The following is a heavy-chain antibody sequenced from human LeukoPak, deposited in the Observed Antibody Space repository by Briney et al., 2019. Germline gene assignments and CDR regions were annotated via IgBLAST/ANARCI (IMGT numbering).Heavy chain of an antibody. V-gene: IGHV1-18*01. Sequence: EASVKVSCKASGYTFTSYGISWVRQAPGQGLEWMGWISAYNGNTNYAQKFQGRVSMTTDTSTSTAYMELRSLKSDDTAVYYCARDRPGQYCSSFTCYRYDYMDVWGKGTTVIISS. CDR2: ISAYNGNT. J-gene: IGHJ6*03. D-gene: IGHD2-2*01. CDR3: ARDRPGQYCSSFTCYRYDYMDV. CDR1: GYTFTSYG.